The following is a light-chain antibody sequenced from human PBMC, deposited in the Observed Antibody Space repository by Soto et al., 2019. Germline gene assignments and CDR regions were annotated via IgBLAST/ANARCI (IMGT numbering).Light chain of an antibody. V-gene: IGLV2-14*01. CDR2: EVR. J-gene: IGLJ2*01. CDR1: MRDVGAYNL. Sequence: QSALTQPASVSGSPGQSITISCAGTMRDVGAYNLVSWYQQHPGRAPQLITYEVRNRPSGISFRFSGSKSGNTASLTISGLQAEDEADYYCSSYTSKSSLIFGGGTKLTVL. CDR3: SSYTSKSSLI.